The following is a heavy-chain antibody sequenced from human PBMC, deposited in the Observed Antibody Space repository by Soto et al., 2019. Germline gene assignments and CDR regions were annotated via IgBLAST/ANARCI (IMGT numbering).Heavy chain of an antibody. D-gene: IGHD2-2*01. CDR2: IYYSGST. CDR1: GDSISSYY. J-gene: IGHJ4*02. CDR3: ARTYCSSTNCYDFFDY. V-gene: IGHV4-59*08. Sequence: SETLSLTCTVSGDSISSYYWGWIRQPPGKGLEWIGYIYYSGSTNYNPSLKSRVTISVDTSKNQFSLKLSSVTAADTAVYYCARTYCSSTNCYDFFDYWGQGTLVTVSS.